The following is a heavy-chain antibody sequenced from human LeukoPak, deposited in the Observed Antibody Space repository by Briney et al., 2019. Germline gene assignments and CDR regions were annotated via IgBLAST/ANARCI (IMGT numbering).Heavy chain of an antibody. V-gene: IGHV4-34*01. CDR2: INHSGST. CDR1: SGSFSGYY. D-gene: IGHD3-16*02. J-gene: IGHJ4*02. CDR3: AKDRAHDYLWGSYRSFDD. Sequence: SETLSLTCAVYSGSFSGYYWSWIRQSPGKGLEWIGEINHSGSTNYNPSLKSRVTISIDTSKNQFSLQLSSLTAADTAVYYCAKDRAHDYLWGSYRSFDDWGQGTLVTVSS.